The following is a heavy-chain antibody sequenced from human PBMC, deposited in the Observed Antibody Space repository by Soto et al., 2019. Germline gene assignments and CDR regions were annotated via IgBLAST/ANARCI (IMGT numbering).Heavy chain of an antibody. CDR1: GFTFDDYA. CDR2: ISWNSGSI. V-gene: IGHV3-9*01. Sequence: PGGSLRLSCAASGFTFDDYAMHWVRQAPGKGLEWVSGISWNSGSIGYADSVKGRFTISRDNAKNSLYLQMNSLRAEDTALYYCAKDMGGYDHGSAFYIWSQGTIVTGSS. D-gene: IGHD5-12*01. CDR3: AKDMGGYDHGSAFYI. J-gene: IGHJ3*02.